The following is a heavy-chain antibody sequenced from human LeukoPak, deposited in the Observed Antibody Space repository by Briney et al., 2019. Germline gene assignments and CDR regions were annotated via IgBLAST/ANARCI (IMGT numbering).Heavy chain of an antibody. CDR1: GFTFSSYG. V-gene: IGHV3-30*18. D-gene: IGHD2-15*01. CDR2: ISYDGSNK. Sequence: GGSLRLSCAASGFTFSSYGMHWVRQAPGKGLEWVAVISYDGSNKYYADSVKGRFTISRDNSKNTLYLQMNSLRAEDTAVYYCAKDQGPVVYYFDYWGQGTLVTVSS. J-gene: IGHJ4*02. CDR3: AKDQGPVVYYFDY.